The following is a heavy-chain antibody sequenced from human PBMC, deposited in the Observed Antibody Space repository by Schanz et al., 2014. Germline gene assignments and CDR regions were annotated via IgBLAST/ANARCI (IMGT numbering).Heavy chain of an antibody. D-gene: IGHD3-10*01. CDR3: AKGRFGELSAFDI. Sequence: EVQLVESGGGLVQPGGSLRLSCAASGFTFSSYSMNWVRQAPGKGLEWISFINTGSNYINYADSVKGRFTISRDNTKNTLFLQLNSLRADDTAVYYCAKGRFGELSAFDIWGQGTMXTVSS. V-gene: IGHV3-48*04. CDR2: INTGSNYI. CDR1: GFTFSSYS. J-gene: IGHJ3*02.